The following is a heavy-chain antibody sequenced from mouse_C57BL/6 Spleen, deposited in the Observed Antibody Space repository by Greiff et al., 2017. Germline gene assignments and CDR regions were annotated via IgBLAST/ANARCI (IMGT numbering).Heavy chain of an antibody. D-gene: IGHD1-1*01. CDR2: IDPETGGT. V-gene: IGHV1-15*01. Sequence: QVQLKESGAELVRPGASVTLSCKASGYTFTDYEMHWVKQTPVHGLEWIGAIDPETGGTAYNQKFKGKAILTADKSSSTAYMELRSLTSEDSAVYYCTRILRWGQGTSVTVSS. CDR1: GYTFTDYE. J-gene: IGHJ4*01. CDR3: TRILR.